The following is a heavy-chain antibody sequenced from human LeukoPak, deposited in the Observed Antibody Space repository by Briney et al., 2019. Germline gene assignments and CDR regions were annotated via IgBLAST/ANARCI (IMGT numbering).Heavy chain of an antibody. CDR3: AKYLGRELRITMVRGVRACFDY. CDR2: ISGSGGST. Sequence: GGSLRLSCAASGFTFSSYAMSWVRQAPGKGLEWVSAISGSGGSTYYADSVKGRVTISRDNSKNTLYLQMNSLRAEDTAVYYCAKYLGRELRITMVRGVRACFDYWGQGTLVTVSS. D-gene: IGHD3-10*01. J-gene: IGHJ4*02. CDR1: GFTFSSYA. V-gene: IGHV3-23*01.